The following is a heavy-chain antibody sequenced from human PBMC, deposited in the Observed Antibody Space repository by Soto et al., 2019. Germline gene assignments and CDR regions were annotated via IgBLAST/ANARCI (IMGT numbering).Heavy chain of an antibody. CDR3: ARSIVVVTSFDY. Sequence: ASVKVSCKASGYTFTSYARHWVRQAPGQRLEWMGWINAGNGNTKYSQKFQGRVTITRDTSASTAYMELSSLRSEDTAVYYCARSIVVVTSFDYLGPGNPGHRLL. J-gene: IGHJ4*02. D-gene: IGHD3-22*01. CDR1: GYTFTSYA. CDR2: INAGNGNT. V-gene: IGHV1-3*01.